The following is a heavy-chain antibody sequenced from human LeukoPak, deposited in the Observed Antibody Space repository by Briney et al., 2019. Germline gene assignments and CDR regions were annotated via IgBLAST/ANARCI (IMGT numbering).Heavy chain of an antibody. V-gene: IGHV3-21*01. CDR1: GFTFSPYT. CDR3: ASEMGYGEDYYYFDMDV. J-gene: IGHJ6*02. CDR2: ISRRSIYI. D-gene: IGHD5-18*01. Sequence: GGSRRLPCAASGFTFSPYTMNWVRQAPGKGREWFASISRRSIYIYYTDSAKGRFTISRDNAKNSMYLQMYSLRAEDTAVYYCASEMGYGEDYYYFDMDVWGQGTTVTVSS.